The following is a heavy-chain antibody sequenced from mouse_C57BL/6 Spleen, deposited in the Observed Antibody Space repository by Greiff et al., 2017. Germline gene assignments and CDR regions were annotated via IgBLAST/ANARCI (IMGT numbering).Heavy chain of an antibody. Sequence: QVQLQQPGAELVMPGASVKLSCKASGYTFTSYWMHWVKQRPGQGLEWIGEIDPSDSYTNYNQKFKGKSTLTVDKPSSTAYMQLSSLTSEDSAVYYCARAGYYAPFDYWGQGTTLTVSS. CDR1: GYTFTSYW. J-gene: IGHJ2*01. V-gene: IGHV1-69*01. CDR3: ARAGYYAPFDY. D-gene: IGHD1-1*01. CDR2: IDPSDSYT.